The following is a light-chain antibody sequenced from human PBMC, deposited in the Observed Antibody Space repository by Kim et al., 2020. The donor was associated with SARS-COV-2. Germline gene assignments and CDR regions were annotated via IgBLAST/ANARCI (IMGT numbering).Light chain of an antibody. V-gene: IGKV1-5*01. Sequence: ASVGDRVRITCRDSQNINRWLAWYQQKPGKAPKVLIYDASTVETGVPSRFSGSGSVTEFTRTNSSLQPDDFATYYCQHHNTYPTAFGQGTRLEIK. CDR2: DAS. CDR3: QHHNTYPTA. J-gene: IGKJ5*01. CDR1: QNINRW.